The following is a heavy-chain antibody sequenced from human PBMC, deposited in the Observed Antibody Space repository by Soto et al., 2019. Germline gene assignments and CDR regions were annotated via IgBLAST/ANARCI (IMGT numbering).Heavy chain of an antibody. J-gene: IGHJ4*02. CDR2: ISAHNDNT. D-gene: IGHD1-1*01. V-gene: IGHV1-18*01. CDR3: ARGRYGDY. Sequence: QVHLVQSGAEVRKPGASVKVSCKGSGYTFTTYGITWVRQAPGQGLEWMGWISAHNDNTNYAQKVQGRVTVTRDTPTSTAYMELRNLRSDDTAVYYCARGRYGDYWGQGALVTVSP. CDR1: GYTFTTYG.